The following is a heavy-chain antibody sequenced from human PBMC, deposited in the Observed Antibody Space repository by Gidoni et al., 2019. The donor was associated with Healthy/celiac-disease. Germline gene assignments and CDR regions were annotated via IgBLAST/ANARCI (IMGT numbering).Heavy chain of an antibody. Sequence: QVQLVESGGGVVQPGRSLRLSCAASGFTFSSYGMHWVRQAPGKGLEWVAVIWYDGSNKYYADSVKGRFTISRDNSKNTLYLQMNSLRAEDTAVYYCARGRGYCSSTSCYYYGMDVWGQGTTVTVSS. V-gene: IGHV3-33*01. CDR3: ARGRGYCSSTSCYYYGMDV. J-gene: IGHJ6*02. CDR2: IWYDGSNK. D-gene: IGHD2-2*01. CDR1: GFTFSSYG.